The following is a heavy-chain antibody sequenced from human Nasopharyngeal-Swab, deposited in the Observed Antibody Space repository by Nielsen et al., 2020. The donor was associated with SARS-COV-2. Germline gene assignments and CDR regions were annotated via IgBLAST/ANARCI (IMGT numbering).Heavy chain of an antibody. D-gene: IGHD1-1*01. J-gene: IGHJ3*02. CDR2: IDTDGTIT. CDR1: GFTFSTYW. Sequence: GESLKISCAASGFTFSTYWMHWVRQPPGKGLLWVSRIDTDGTITDYADPVKGRFTIPRDEPKDTVYLEMNSLRVDDTAIYYCAREGSERGGAFDIWGQGTMVAVSS. CDR3: AREGSERGGAFDI. V-gene: IGHV3-74*01.